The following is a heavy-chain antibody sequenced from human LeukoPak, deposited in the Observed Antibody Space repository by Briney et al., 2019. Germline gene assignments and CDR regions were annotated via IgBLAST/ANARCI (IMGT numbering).Heavy chain of an antibody. CDR2: ISGSGGST. J-gene: IGHJ4*02. Sequence: GGSLRLSCAASGFTFSSYWMSWVRQAPGKGLEWVSAISGSGGSTYYADSVKGRFTISRDNSENTLYLQMNSLRAEDTAVYYCARSRGIYDSLFFDYWGQGTLVTVSS. CDR1: GFTFSSYW. CDR3: ARSRGIYDSLFFDY. D-gene: IGHD3-16*01. V-gene: IGHV3-23*01.